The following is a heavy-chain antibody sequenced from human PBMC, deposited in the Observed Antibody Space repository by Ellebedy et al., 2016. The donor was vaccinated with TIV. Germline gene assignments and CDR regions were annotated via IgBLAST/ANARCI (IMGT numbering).Heavy chain of an antibody. V-gene: IGHV3-7*03. CDR3: ARYGNLGY. CDR2: IKQDGSEK. J-gene: IGHJ4*02. CDR1: GFTFSTYW. Sequence: GESLKISCAASGFTFSTYWMSWVRQAPGKGLQWVANIKQDGSEKYYVDSVKGRFTISRDNAKNSLYLQMNSLRAEDTAVYYCARYGNLGYWGQGTLVTVSS. D-gene: IGHD1-1*01.